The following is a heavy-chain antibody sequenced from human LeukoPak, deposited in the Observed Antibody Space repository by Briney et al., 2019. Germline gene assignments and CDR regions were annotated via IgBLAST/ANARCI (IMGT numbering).Heavy chain of an antibody. CDR1: GYTLTELS. V-gene: IGHV1-18*01. D-gene: IGHD2-15*01. Sequence: ASVKVSCKVSGYTLTELSMHWVRQAPGQGLEWMGWISAYNGNTNYAQKLQGRVTMTTDTSTSTAYMELRSLRSDDTAVYYCARVGYCSGGSCYLYYFDYWGQGTLVTVSS. J-gene: IGHJ4*02. CDR3: ARVGYCSGGSCYLYYFDY. CDR2: ISAYNGNT.